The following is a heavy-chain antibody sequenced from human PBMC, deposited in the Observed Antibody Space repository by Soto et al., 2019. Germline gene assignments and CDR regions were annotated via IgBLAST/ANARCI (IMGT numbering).Heavy chain of an antibody. CDR2: IYYTGST. CDR3: ASDSGYDSKYFDY. J-gene: IGHJ4*02. Sequence: PSETLSLTCTVSGGSISSGGYYWSWIRQHPGKGLEWIGYIYYTGSTYYNPSLKSRVTISVDTSKNQFSLRPSSVTAADTAVYYCASDSGYDSKYFDYWGQGTLVTVSS. V-gene: IGHV4-31*03. D-gene: IGHD5-12*01. CDR1: GGSISSGGYY.